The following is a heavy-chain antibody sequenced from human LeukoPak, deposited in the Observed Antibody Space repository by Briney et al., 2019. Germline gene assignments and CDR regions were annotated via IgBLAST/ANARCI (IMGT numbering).Heavy chain of an antibody. CDR1: GFTFSSCA. V-gene: IGHV3-30*04. CDR3: ARDDYYYYGMDV. CDR2: ISYDGSNK. J-gene: IGHJ6*02. Sequence: GGSLRLSCAASGFTFSSCAMHWVRQAPGKGLEWVAVISYDGSNKYYADSVKGRFTISRDNSKNTLYLQMNSLRAEDTAVYYCARDDYYYYGMDVWGQGTTVTVSS.